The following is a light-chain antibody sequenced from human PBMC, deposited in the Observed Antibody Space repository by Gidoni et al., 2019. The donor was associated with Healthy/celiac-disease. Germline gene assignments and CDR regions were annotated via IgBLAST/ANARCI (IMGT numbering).Light chain of an antibody. J-gene: IGKJ2*01. CDR1: QSISSS. V-gene: IGKV1-39*01. Sequence: DIQMTQSPSSLSASVGDRVTITCRASQSISSSLNWYQQKTGKAHKLLIYAASSLQSGVPARFSGSGSGTDFTLTISSLQPEDFATYYCQQSYSTPRTFGQGTKLEIK. CDR3: QQSYSTPRT. CDR2: AAS.